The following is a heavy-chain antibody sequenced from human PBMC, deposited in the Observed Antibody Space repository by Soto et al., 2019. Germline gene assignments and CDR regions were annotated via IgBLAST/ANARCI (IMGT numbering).Heavy chain of an antibody. CDR3: AKALGGIPGAFDI. V-gene: IGHV3-23*01. Sequence: GGSLRLSCAASGFTFSSYAMSWVRQAPGKGLEWVSAISGSGGSTYYADSVKGRFTISRDNSKNTPYLQMNSLRAEDTAVYYCAKALGGIPGAFDIWGQGTMVTVSS. J-gene: IGHJ3*02. CDR1: GFTFSSYA. D-gene: IGHD6-25*01. CDR2: ISGSGGST.